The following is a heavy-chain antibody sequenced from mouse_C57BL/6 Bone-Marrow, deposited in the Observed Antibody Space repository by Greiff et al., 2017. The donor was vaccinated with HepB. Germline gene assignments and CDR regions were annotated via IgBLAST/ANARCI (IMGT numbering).Heavy chain of an antibody. J-gene: IGHJ2*01. CDR1: GYTFTDYE. V-gene: IGHV1-15*01. Sequence: QVQLQQPGAELVRPGASVTLSCKASGYTFTDYEMHWVKQTPVHGLEWIGAIDPETGGTAYNQKFKGKAILTADKSSSTAYMELRSLTSEDSAVYYCTRREGDYWGQGTTLTVSS. CDR2: IDPETGGT. CDR3: TRREGDY.